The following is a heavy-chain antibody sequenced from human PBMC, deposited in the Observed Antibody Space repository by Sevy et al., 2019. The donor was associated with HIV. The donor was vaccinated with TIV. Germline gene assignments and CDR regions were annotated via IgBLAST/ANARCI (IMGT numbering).Heavy chain of an antibody. CDR2: IYYSGST. J-gene: IGHJ4*02. V-gene: IGHV4-59*01. CDR1: GGSISSYY. CDR3: ARSRLYYYGSGSYFPHYYFDY. D-gene: IGHD3-10*01. Sequence: SETLSLTCTVSGGSISSYYWSWIRQPPGKGLEWIGYIYYSGSTNYNPSLKSRVTISVDTSKNQFSPKLSSVTAADTAVYYCARSRLYYYGSGSYFPHYYFDYWGQGTLVTVSS.